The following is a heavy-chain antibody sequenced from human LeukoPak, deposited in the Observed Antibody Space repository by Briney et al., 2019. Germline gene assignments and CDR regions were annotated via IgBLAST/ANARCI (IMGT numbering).Heavy chain of an antibody. CDR3: ARVRVDGGKFDY. D-gene: IGHD4-23*01. J-gene: IGHJ4*02. CDR1: GYSISSGYY. Sequence: SETLSLTCTVSGYSISSGYYWGWIRQPPGKGLEWSGSIYHSGSTYYNPYLKSRVTISVDTSKNQFSLKLSSVTAADTAVYYCARVRVDGGKFDYWGQGTLVTVSS. V-gene: IGHV4-38-2*02. CDR2: IYHSGST.